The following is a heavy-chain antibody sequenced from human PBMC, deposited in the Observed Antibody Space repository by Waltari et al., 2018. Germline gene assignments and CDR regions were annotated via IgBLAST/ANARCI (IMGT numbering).Heavy chain of an antibody. D-gene: IGHD2-2*01. CDR3: ARKSSSTFDI. Sequence: EVKKPGASVRVSCKASGYTFTDCRIHWVRQAPGQGLEWMGWISPNNGGTHYAQKFQDRITMTRDTSISTAYMELSRLSFDDTAVYYCARKSSSTFDIWGQGTVVTVSS. CDR2: ISPNNGGT. CDR1: GYTFTDCR. V-gene: IGHV1-2*02. J-gene: IGHJ3*02.